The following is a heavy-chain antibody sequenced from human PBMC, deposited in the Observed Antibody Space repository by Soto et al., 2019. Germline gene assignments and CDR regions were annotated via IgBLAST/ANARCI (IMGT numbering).Heavy chain of an antibody. CDR1: GGSISSSSYY. V-gene: IGHV4-39*01. J-gene: IGHJ6*03. D-gene: IGHD7-27*01. Sequence: QLQLQESGPGLVKPSETLSLTCTVSGGSISSSSYYWGWIRKPPGKGLEWIGSIYYSGSTYYKPSLKSRVTISVVTSKNQFALNLSSVTAADTAVYYCARLKGLGSFYYYYYMDVWGKGTTVTVSS. CDR3: ARLKGLGSFYYYYYMDV. CDR2: IYYSGST.